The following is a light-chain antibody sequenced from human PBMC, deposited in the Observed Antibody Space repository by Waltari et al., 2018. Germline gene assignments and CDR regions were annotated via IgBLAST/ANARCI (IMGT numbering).Light chain of an antibody. CDR1: SSDVGNYKR. Sequence: QSALTQPASVSGSPGQSITISCTGTSSDVGNYKRVSWYHQHPGKAPKLMIYAVSKRPSGVSDLCSGSKSGDMASLTISGLQPEDEAEYFCSSYAGSSKGVFGGGTKVTVL. CDR2: AVS. V-gene: IGLV2-23*02. CDR3: SSYAGSSKGV. J-gene: IGLJ2*01.